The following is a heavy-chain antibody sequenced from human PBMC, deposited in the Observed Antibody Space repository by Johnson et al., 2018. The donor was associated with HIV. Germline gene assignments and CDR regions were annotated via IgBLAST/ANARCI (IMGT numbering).Heavy chain of an antibody. D-gene: IGHD3-10*01. J-gene: IGHJ1*01. CDR2: ISYDGSNK. CDR3: ASSAPGLLGLRWAM. V-gene: IGHV3-30*03. CDR1: GFTFSSYG. Sequence: QEQLVESGGGVVQPGRSLRLSCAASGFTFSSYGMHWVRQAPGKGLEWVAVISYDGSNKYYADSVKGRFTISRDNSKNTLYLQMNSLRAEDTAVYYCASSAPGLLGLRWAMWG.